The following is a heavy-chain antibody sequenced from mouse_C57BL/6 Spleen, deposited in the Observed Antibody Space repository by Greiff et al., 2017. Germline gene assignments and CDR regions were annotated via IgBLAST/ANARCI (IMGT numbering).Heavy chain of an antibody. D-gene: IGHD1-1*01. CDR1: GYTFTSYW. Sequence: QVQLQQPGAELVMPGASVKLSCKASGYTFTSYWMHWVKQRPGQGLEWIGEIDPSDSYTNYNQKFKGKSTLTVDKSSSTAYMQLSSLTSEDSAVYYCASRQYYGSSYEYFDVWGTGTTVTVSS. CDR2: IDPSDSYT. V-gene: IGHV1-69*01. CDR3: ASRQYYGSSYEYFDV. J-gene: IGHJ1*03.